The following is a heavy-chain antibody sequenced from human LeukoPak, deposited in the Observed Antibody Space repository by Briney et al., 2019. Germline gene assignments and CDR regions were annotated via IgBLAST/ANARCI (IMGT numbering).Heavy chain of an antibody. J-gene: IGHJ4*02. CDR1: GYTFTSYY. Sequence: ASVTVSFKASGYTFTSYYIHWVRQAPGQGLEWMGIINPSGGTTTYTQKFQGRVTMTRDTSTSTVYMELSSLRSEDTAVYYCARGTNYGDSDYWGQGTLVTVSS. CDR2: INPSGGTT. D-gene: IGHD4/OR15-4a*01. V-gene: IGHV1-46*01. CDR3: ARGTNYGDSDY.